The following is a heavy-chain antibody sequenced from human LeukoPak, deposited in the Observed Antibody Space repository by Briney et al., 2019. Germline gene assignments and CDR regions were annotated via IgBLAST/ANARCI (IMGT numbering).Heavy chain of an antibody. J-gene: IGHJ5*02. CDR1: GYTFTSYY. D-gene: IGHD3-3*01. CDR3: ARGRFGLAVFGVVTPFGWFDP. Sequence: ASVKVSCKASGYTFTSYYMHWVRQAPGQGLEWMGIINPSGGSTSYAQKFQGRVTISVDTSKNQFSLKLSSVTAADTAVYYCARGRFGLAVFGVVTPFGWFDPWGQGTLVTVSS. CDR2: INPSGGST. V-gene: IGHV1-46*01.